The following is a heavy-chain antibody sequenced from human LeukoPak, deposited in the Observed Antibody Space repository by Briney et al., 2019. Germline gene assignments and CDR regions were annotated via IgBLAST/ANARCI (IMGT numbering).Heavy chain of an antibody. J-gene: IGHJ4*02. D-gene: IGHD2-8*01. CDR1: GGSISNTNW. CDR2: ISLTGLT. V-gene: IGHV4-4*02. Sequence: GTESLTCGVSGGSISNTNWWSWVRQPPGQGLEWIGEISLTGLTHYNPSLESRVTVSLGKSKKQLSLNLTSVTAADTAVYYCSRENGAVSPFGYWGPGTLVTV. CDR3: SRENGAVSPFGY.